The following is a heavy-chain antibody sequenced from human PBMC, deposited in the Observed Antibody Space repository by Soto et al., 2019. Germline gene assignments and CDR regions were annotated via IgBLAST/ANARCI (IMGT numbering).Heavy chain of an antibody. J-gene: IGHJ4*02. CDR3: ARHGRYYDILTGPIDY. CDR1: GYSFTSYW. CDR2: IYPGDSDT. V-gene: IGHV5-51*01. D-gene: IGHD3-9*01. Sequence: PGESLKISCKGSGYSFTSYWIGWVRQMPGKGLEWMGIIYPGDSDTRYSPSFQGQVTISADKSISTAYLQWSSLKASDTAMYYCARHGRYYDILTGPIDYWGQGTLVTVSS.